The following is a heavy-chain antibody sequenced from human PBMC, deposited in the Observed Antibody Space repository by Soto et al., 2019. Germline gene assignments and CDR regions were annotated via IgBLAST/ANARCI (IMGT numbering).Heavy chain of an antibody. CDR2: INENGDST. D-gene: IGHD2-21*01. CDR1: GFTFNNIA. CDR3: VKRNCGNCPWSS. V-gene: IGHV3-23*01. J-gene: IGHJ4*02. Sequence: PGGSLRLSCAASGFTFNNIAMDWVRQAPGKGLKYVSSINENGDSTLYAESVKGRFTISRDNSKSTLHLQMNSLRADDTAVYYCVKRNCGNCPWSSWGQGTLVTVSS.